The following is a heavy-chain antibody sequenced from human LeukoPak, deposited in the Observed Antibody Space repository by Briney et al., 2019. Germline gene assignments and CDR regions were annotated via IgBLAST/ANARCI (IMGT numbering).Heavy chain of an antibody. CDR1: GYSFTSYW. CDR2: IYPGDSGT. V-gene: IGHV5-51*01. D-gene: IGHD3-22*01. CDR3: ARQSYYYDSSGYSYFDY. Sequence: GESLKISCKGSGYSFTSYWIGWVRQMPGKGLEWMGIIYPGDSGTRYSPSFQGQVTISADKSISTAYLQWSSLKASDTAMYYCARQSYYYDSSGYSYFDYWGQGTLVTVSS. J-gene: IGHJ4*02.